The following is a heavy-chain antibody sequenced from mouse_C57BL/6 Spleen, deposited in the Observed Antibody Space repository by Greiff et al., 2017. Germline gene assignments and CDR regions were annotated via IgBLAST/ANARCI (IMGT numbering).Heavy chain of an antibody. CDR1: GFNIKDDY. CDR3: TYPVGLRRGDDY. CDR2: IDPENGDT. Sequence: VQLQQSGAELVRPGASVKLSCTASGFNIKDDYMHWVQQRPEQGLEWIGWIDPENGDTEYASKFQGKATITADTSSNTAYLQLSSLTSEDTAVYYCTYPVGLRRGDDYWGQGTTLTVSS. J-gene: IGHJ2*01. V-gene: IGHV14-4*01. D-gene: IGHD2-4*01.